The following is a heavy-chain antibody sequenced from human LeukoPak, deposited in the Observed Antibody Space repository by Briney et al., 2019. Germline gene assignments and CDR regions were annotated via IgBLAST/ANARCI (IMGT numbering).Heavy chain of an antibody. CDR2: IYYSGST. CDR3: ARTPPYNWNDAAIDY. V-gene: IGHV4-39*01. J-gene: IGHJ4*02. Sequence: KSSETLSLTCTVSGGSISSSSYYWGWISQPPGKGLEWIGSIYYSGSTYYNPSLKSRVTISVDTSKNQFSLKLSSVTAADTAVYYCARTPPYNWNDAAIDYWGQGTLVTVSS. CDR1: GGSISSSSYY. D-gene: IGHD1-20*01.